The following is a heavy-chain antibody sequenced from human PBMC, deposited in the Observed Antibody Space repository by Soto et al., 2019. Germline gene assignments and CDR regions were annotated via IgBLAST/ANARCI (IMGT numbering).Heavy chain of an antibody. V-gene: IGHV5-51*01. J-gene: IGHJ4*02. Sequence: RGESLTVSCKGSGYSFTRYWIGLVRQMPGKGLEWMGIIYPGDSDTRYSPSFQGQVTISADKSISTAYLQWSSLKASDTDMYHCARLAYASSGYYLDYWGQGTLVTVSS. CDR2: IYPGDSDT. CDR1: GYSFTRYW. D-gene: IGHD3-22*01. CDR3: ARLAYASSGYYLDY.